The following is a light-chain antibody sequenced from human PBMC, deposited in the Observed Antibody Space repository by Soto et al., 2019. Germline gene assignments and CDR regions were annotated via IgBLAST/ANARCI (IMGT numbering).Light chain of an antibody. V-gene: IGKV1-9*01. J-gene: IGKJ2*01. CDR2: PAS. Sequence: DIQLTQSPSFLSASVGDRVTITCRASQGISSYLAWYQQKPGKAPKLLIYPASTLQSGVPSRFSGSGSGTEFTLTIRSLEPEDFATYYCQQLNSYPYTFGQGTKLEIK. CDR3: QQLNSYPYT. CDR1: QGISSY.